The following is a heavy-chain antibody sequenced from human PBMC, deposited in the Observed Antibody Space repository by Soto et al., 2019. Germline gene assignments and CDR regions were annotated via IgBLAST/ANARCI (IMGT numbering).Heavy chain of an antibody. V-gene: IGHV4-39*01. CDR2: IYYSGST. D-gene: IGHD2-21*02. CDR3: ATTYCGGDCPDWYFDL. Sequence: PSETLSLTCTVSGGSISSSSYYWGWIRQPPGKGLEWIGSIYYSGSTYYNPSLKSRVTISVDTSKNQFSLKLSSVTAADTAVYYCATTYCGGDCPDWYFDLWGRGTLVTVSS. CDR1: GGSISSSSYY. J-gene: IGHJ2*01.